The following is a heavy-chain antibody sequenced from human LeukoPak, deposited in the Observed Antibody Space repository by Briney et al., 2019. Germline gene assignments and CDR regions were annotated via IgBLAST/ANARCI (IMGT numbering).Heavy chain of an antibody. J-gene: IGHJ4*02. CDR2: ISGSGGST. V-gene: IGHV3-23*01. Sequence: PGGSLRPSCAASGFTFSSYAMSWVRQAPGKGLEWVSAISGSGGSTYYADSVKGRFTVSRDNAKNSLYLQMSSLRAEDTAVYYCAGDSGYCSSTGCYVHYFDYWGQGTLVTVSS. CDR3: AGDSGYCSSTGCYVHYFDY. D-gene: IGHD2-2*01. CDR1: GFTFSSYA.